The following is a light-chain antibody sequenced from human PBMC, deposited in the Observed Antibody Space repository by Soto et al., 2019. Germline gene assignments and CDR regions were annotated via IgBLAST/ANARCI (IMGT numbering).Light chain of an antibody. Sequence: EIVLTQSPGTLSLSPGERATLSCRASQSASSSYLAWYQQKPGQAPRLLIYGASSRATGIPDRFSGSGSGTDFTLTISRLEPEDFAVYYCQQYGRSTGTFGPGTKVDIK. CDR1: QSASSSY. J-gene: IGKJ3*01. V-gene: IGKV3-20*01. CDR2: GAS. CDR3: QQYGRSTGT.